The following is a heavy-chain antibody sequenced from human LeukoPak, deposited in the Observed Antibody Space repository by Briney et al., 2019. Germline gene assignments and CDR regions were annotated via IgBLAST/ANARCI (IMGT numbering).Heavy chain of an antibody. CDR3: ASDSLGGATGSDY. CDR2: VSSSSSYI. Sequence: PGGSLRLSCAASGFTFSSYSMNWVRQAPGKGLEWVSSVSSSSSYIYYADSVKGRFTISRDNAKNSLYLQMNSLRAEDTAVYYCASDSLGGATGSDYWGQGTLVTVSS. CDR1: GFTFSSYS. D-gene: IGHD1-26*01. V-gene: IGHV3-21*01. J-gene: IGHJ4*02.